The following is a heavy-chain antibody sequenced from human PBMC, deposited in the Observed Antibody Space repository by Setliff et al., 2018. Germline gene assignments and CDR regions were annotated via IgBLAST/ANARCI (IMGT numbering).Heavy chain of an antibody. CDR1: GYTFSAYW. CDR3: ARRIYDSASYIFDY. V-gene: IGHV5-51*01. J-gene: IGHJ4*02. D-gene: IGHD3-3*01. CDR2: VYPGDSET. Sequence: GESLKISCQAPGYTFSAYWIGWVRQMPGKGLEWMGIVYPGDSETKYGPSFQGQVTISADKSTGTAYLQWSSLKTSYTAMYYWARRIYDSASYIFDYWGQGTLVTVSS.